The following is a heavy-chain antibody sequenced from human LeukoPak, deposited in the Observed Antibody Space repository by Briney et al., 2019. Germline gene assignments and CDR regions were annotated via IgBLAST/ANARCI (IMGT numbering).Heavy chain of an antibody. CDR3: AGYSSGYYLDG. CDR1: GFTFSSYW. D-gene: IGHD3-22*01. CDR2: IKQDGSEK. J-gene: IGHJ4*02. Sequence: PGGSLRLSCAASGFTFSSYWMSWVRQAPGKGLEWVANIKQDGSEKYYVDSVKGRFTISRDNAKNSLYLQMNSLRAEDTALYYCAGYSSGYYLDGWGQGTLVTVSS. V-gene: IGHV3-7*03.